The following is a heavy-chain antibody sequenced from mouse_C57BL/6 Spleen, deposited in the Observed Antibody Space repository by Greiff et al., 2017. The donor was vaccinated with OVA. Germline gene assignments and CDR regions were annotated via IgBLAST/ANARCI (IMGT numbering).Heavy chain of an antibody. J-gene: IGHJ2*01. CDR2: IYPGSGST. CDR1: GYTFTSYW. D-gene: IGHD2-5*01. Sequence: QVQLQQPGAELVKPGASVTMSCTASGYTFTSYWITWVKQRPGQGLEWIGDIYPGSGSTNYNEKFKSKATLTVDTSSSTAYMQLSSLTSEDSAVYYCARAGSNYDYFDYWGKGTTLTVSS. V-gene: IGHV1-55*01. CDR3: ARAGSNYDYFDY.